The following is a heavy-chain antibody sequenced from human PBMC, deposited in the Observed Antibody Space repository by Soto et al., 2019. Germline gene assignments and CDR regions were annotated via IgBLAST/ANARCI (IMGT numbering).Heavy chain of an antibody. CDR3: ARLAPLGYCSSTRCSQFDY. V-gene: IGHV5-10-1*03. CDR1: GYSFTSYW. CDR2: IDPSDSYT. Sequence: EVQLVQSGAEVKKPGESLRISCKGSGYSFTSYWISWVRQMPGKGLEWMGRIDPSDSYTNYSPSFQGHVTISADKSISTAYLQWSSLKASDTAMYYCARLAPLGYCSSTRCSQFDYWGQGTLVTVSS. D-gene: IGHD2-2*01. J-gene: IGHJ4*02.